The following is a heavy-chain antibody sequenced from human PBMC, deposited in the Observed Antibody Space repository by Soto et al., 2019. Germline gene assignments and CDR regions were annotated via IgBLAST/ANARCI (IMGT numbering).Heavy chain of an antibody. J-gene: IGHJ3*02. Sequence: QVQLVESGGGVVQPGRSLRLSCAASRFTFRNFAMHWVRQAPGKGLEWMALISYDGSNEDYAESVKGRFTISRDNSKNTLYLQVNSLRAEDTAVYYCAREGEDDAFDIWGQGTMVTVSS. CDR2: ISYDGSNE. CDR1: RFTFRNFA. CDR3: AREGEDDAFDI. D-gene: IGHD3-10*01. V-gene: IGHV3-30-3*01.